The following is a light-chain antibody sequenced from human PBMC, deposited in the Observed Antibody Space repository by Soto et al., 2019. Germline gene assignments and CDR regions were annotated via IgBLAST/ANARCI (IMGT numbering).Light chain of an antibody. J-gene: IGLJ1*01. CDR1: SSDVGGYDY. Sequence: QSALTQPASVSGSPGQSITISCTGTSSDVGGYDYVSWYQQHPDKAPKFMLYEVTNRPSGVSHRFSGSKSGNTASLTISGLQAEDEADYYCSSYTTARTYVFGTGTKLTVL. V-gene: IGLV2-14*01. CDR3: SSYTTARTYV. CDR2: EVT.